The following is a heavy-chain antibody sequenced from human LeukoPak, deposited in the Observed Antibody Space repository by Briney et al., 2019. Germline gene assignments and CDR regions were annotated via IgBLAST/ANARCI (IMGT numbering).Heavy chain of an antibody. J-gene: IGHJ4*02. CDR2: INPNSGGT. Sequence: GASVKVSCKASGYTFTGYYMHWVRQAPGQGLEWMGWINPNSGGTNYAQKFQGRVTMTKDTSISTAYMELSRLRSDDTAVYYCARAPRSSGYMPFDYWGQGTLVTVSP. V-gene: IGHV1-2*02. CDR1: GYTFTGYY. D-gene: IGHD3-22*01. CDR3: ARAPRSSGYMPFDY.